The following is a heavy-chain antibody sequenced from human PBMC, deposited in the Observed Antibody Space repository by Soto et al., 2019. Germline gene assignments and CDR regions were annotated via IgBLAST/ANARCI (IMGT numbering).Heavy chain of an antibody. Sequence: TGGSLRLSCAASGFTFRSYSMNWVRQAPGKGLEWVSYISSSNRTTNYADSVKGRFIISRDNAKNSLYLQMHSLRDEDTAVYYCVRGTPTPGLDIWGRGTTVTVSS. J-gene: IGHJ6*02. D-gene: IGHD1-1*01. CDR2: ISSSNRTT. CDR1: GFTFRSYS. CDR3: VRGTPTPGLDI. V-gene: IGHV3-48*02.